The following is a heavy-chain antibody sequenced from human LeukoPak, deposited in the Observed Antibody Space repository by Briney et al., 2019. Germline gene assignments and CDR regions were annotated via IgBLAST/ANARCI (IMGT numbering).Heavy chain of an antibody. Sequence: ASVKVSCKASGYTFTSYGISWVRQAPGQGLEGMGWISAYNGKTNYAQKLQGRVTMTTDTSTSTAYMEVRSLRSDDTAVYYCARGGRYYDFWSGYPAQKANYYYYGMDVWGQGTTVTVSS. V-gene: IGHV1-18*01. D-gene: IGHD3-3*01. CDR3: ARGGRYYDFWSGYPAQKANYYYYGMDV. CDR2: ISAYNGKT. CDR1: GYTFTSYG. J-gene: IGHJ6*02.